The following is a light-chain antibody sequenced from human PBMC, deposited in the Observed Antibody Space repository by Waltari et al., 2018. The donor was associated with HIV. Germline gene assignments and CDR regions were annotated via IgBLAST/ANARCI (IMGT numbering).Light chain of an antibody. CDR3: GSYTGDESPDVV. CDR1: SSDLGGF. J-gene: IGLJ2*01. Sequence: QSALTQPPSASGSPGQSVTIPCTGPSSDLGGFVSCSQQHSGKAPKLMIYEVTKRPSGVPDRFSGSTSGNTASLTVSGLQAEDEADYYCGSYTGDESPDVVFGEGTKLTVL. V-gene: IGLV2-8*01. CDR2: EVT.